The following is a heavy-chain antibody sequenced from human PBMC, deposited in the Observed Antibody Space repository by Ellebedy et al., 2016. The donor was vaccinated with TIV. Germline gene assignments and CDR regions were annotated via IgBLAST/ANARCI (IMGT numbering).Heavy chain of an antibody. CDR3: ARDRGITGTGAFDY. Sequence: GESLKISCAASGITVSSNYAMSWVRQAPGKGLEWVSTISGGGGDSYYADSVKGRFIISRDNSKNTLYLQMNSLSAEDTAVYCCARDRGITGTGAFDYWGQGTLVTVSS. J-gene: IGHJ4*02. V-gene: IGHV3-23*01. CDR1: GITVSSNYA. D-gene: IGHD1-20*01. CDR2: ISGGGGDS.